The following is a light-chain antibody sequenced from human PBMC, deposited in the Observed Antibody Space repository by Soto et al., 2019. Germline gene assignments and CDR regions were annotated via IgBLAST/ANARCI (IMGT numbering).Light chain of an antibody. Sequence: EIVLTQSPGTLSLSPGERATLSCRASQSVSSNYLAWYQQKPGQAPKLLIYGASSRATGIPDRLSGSGSGTDFILAIIRLEPEDFAMYYCQQSGKSFPLTFGGGTKLEI. CDR2: GAS. CDR1: QSVSSNY. V-gene: IGKV3-20*01. CDR3: QQSGKSFPLT. J-gene: IGKJ4*01.